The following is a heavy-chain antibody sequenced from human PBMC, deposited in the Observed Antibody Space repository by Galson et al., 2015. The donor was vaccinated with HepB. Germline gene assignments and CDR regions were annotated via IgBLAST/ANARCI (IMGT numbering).Heavy chain of an antibody. CDR3: ARVYVSVAGTVFDY. CDR1: GYTFTSYD. J-gene: IGHJ4*02. CDR2: MNPNSGNT. Sequence: SVKVSCKASGYTFTSYDINWVRQATGQGLEWMGWMNPNSGNTGYAQKFQGRVTMTRNTSISTAYMELSSLRSEDTAVYYCARVYVSVAGTVFDYWGQGTLVTVSS. V-gene: IGHV1-8*01. D-gene: IGHD6-19*01.